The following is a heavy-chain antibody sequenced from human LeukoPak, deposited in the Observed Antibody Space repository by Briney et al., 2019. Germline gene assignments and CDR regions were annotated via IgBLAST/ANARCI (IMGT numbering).Heavy chain of an antibody. V-gene: IGHV4-34*01. D-gene: IGHD3-10*01. CDR2: VNHSGST. Sequence: SETLSLTCAVYGGSFSGYYWSWIRQPPGKGLEWIGEVNHSGSTNYNPSLKSRVTISVDTSKNQFSLKLSSVTAADTAVYYCRGFRERGIDYWGQGTLVTVSS. CDR1: GGSFSGYY. CDR3: RGFRERGIDY. J-gene: IGHJ4*02.